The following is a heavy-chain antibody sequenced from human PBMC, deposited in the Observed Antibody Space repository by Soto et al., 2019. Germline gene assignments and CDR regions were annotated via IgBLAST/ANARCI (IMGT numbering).Heavy chain of an antibody. J-gene: IGHJ6*02. Sequence: GGSMRLSCAAAGLTSGKYGMHWVRQAPGKGLGWVAVISSVGDDKSHAGSGKGRFTISRDNPKNTLYLQMNSLRAEDTAVYYCAKVLGYCSSSSCSRDMYYYYGMDVWGQGTTVTVSS. V-gene: IGHV3-30*18. CDR2: ISSVGDDK. CDR3: AKVLGYCSSSSCSRDMYYYYGMDV. D-gene: IGHD2-2*01. CDR1: GLTSGKYG.